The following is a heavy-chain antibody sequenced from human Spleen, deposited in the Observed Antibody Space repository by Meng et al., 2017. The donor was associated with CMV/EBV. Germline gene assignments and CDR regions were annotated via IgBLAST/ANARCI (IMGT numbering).Heavy chain of an antibody. D-gene: IGHD2-2*01. V-gene: IGHV3-74*01. CDR2: INSDGSST. CDR3: ARGLIVVVPAGEKFDP. J-gene: IGHJ5*02. Sequence: GGPLRLSCAASGFTFSSYWMHWVRQAPGKGLVWVSRINSDGSSTSYADSVKGRFTISRDNAKNTLYLQMNSLRAEDTAVYYCARGLIVVVPAGEKFDPWGQGTLVTVSS. CDR1: GFTFSSYW.